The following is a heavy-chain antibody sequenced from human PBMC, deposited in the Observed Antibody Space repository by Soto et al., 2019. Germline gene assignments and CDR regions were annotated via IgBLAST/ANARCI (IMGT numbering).Heavy chain of an antibody. CDR3: TRGGYYDILTGYYIHPTTKFDH. J-gene: IGHJ5*02. D-gene: IGHD3-9*01. Sequence: KPGGSLRLSCTASGFTFGDYAMSWFRQAPGKGLEWVGFIRSKAYGGTTEYAASVKGRFTISRDDSKSIAYLQMNSLKTEDTAVYYCTRGGYYDILTGYYIHPTTKFDHWGQGTLVTVSS. CDR2: IRSKAYGGTT. CDR1: GFTFGDYA. V-gene: IGHV3-49*05.